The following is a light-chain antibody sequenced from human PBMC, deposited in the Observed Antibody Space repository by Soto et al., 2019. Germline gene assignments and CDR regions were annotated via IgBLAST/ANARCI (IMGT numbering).Light chain of an antibody. J-gene: IGLJ1*01. CDR2: EVN. CDR3: SLYTTGSTYV. Sequence: QSVLTQPPSVSGSPGQSVTISCTGTSSDFNNYDRVSWYQRPPGTGPKLIIFEVNNRPSGVPDRFSGSKSGNTASLTISGLQAEDEGEYYCSLYTTGSTYVFGPGTKVTGL. CDR1: SSDFNNYDR. V-gene: IGLV2-18*01.